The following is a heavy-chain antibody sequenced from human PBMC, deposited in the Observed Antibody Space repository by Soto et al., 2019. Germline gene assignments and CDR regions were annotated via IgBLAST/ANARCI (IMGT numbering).Heavy chain of an antibody. V-gene: IGHV3-30*09. J-gene: IGHJ4*02. CDR2: ISYDGSNK. CDR1: GFTLSSYA. Sequence: GGSLRLSCAASGFTLSSYAMHWVRQAPGKGLEWVAVISYDGSNKYYADSVKGRFAISRDNSKNTLYLQMNSLRAEDTAVYYCARDRGFGELFIISLDYWGQGTLVTGSS. D-gene: IGHD3-10*01. CDR3: ARDRGFGELFIISLDY.